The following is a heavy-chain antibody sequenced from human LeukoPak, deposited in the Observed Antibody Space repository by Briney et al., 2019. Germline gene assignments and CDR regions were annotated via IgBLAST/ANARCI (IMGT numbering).Heavy chain of an antibody. CDR2: IYSGSST. CDR3: ARDLRVGSTYAYYFDY. J-gene: IGHJ4*02. Sequence: PGGSLRLSCAVSGFTFRNYWMHWVRQAPGKGLEWVSVIYSGSSTYYSDSVKGRFTISRDNSKNTVYLQMNSLRAEDTAVYYCARDLRVGSTYAYYFDYWGQGTLVTVSS. CDR1: GFTFRNYW. D-gene: IGHD2-2*01. V-gene: IGHV3-53*01.